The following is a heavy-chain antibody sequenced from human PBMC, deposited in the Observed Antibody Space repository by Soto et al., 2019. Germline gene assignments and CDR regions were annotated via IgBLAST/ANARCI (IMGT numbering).Heavy chain of an antibody. CDR1: GGSFSCYY. V-gene: IGHV4-34*01. Sequence: SETRSLTWAVYGGSFSCYYWSGIRQPPGKGLEWIGEINHSGSTNYNPSLKSRVTISVDTSKNQFSLKLSSVTAADTAVYYCARGYGSGWKNWGQGTLVTVSS. D-gene: IGHD6-19*01. J-gene: IGHJ4*02. CDR2: INHSGST. CDR3: ARGYGSGWKN.